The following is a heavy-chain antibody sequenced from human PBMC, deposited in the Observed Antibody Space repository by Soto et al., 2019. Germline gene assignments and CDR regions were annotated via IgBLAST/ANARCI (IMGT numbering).Heavy chain of an antibody. CDR3: TTRMSFDY. V-gene: IGHV3-15*01. CDR2: IKSRADGGTT. J-gene: IGHJ4*02. Sequence: EVQLVESGGGLVKPGGSLRLSCAVSRFTFSKAWMNWVRQAPGKGVEWVGRIKSRADGGTTDYAAPVKGRFTISRDDSKNTLYLQMDSLKTEDTAVYYCTTRMSFDYWVQGTLVPVSS. CDR1: RFTFSKAW.